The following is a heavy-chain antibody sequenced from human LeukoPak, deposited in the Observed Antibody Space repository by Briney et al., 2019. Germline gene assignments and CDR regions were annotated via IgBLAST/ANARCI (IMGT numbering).Heavy chain of an antibody. CDR3: AREPRRDGYSGFDY. D-gene: IGHD5-24*01. V-gene: IGHV4-39*07. CDR2: IYYSGST. CDR1: GGSISSSSYY. J-gene: IGHJ4*02. Sequence: SETLSLTCTVSGGSISSSSYYWGWIRQPSGKGLEWIGSIYYSGSTYYNPSLKSRVTISVDTSKNQFSLKLSSVTAADTAVYYCAREPRRDGYSGFDYWGQGTLVTVSS.